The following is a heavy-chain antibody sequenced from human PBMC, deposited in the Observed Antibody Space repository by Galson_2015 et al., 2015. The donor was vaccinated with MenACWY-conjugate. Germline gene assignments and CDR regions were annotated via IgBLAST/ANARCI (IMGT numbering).Heavy chain of an antibody. Sequence: ALEWLARIDWDDDKYYTTSLKTRLTISKDTSKNQVVLTMTNMDPVDTATYYCARTYGSGSYYRYYFDYWGQGTLVTVSS. CDR3: ARTYGSGSYYRYYFDY. D-gene: IGHD3-10*01. J-gene: IGHJ4*02. CDR2: IDWDDDK. V-gene: IGHV2-70*12.